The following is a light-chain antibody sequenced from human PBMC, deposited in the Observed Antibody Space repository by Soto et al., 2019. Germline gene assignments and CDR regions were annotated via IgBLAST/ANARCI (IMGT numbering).Light chain of an antibody. V-gene: IGLV2-8*01. Sequence: QSALTQPPSASGSPGQSVTISCTGTSSDVSGYNYVSWYQQNPGKVPKLMIYEVNKRPSGVPDRFSGSKSGNTASLTVSGLQAEDEADYYCTSYAGGNNVFGTGTMVTVL. CDR1: SSDVSGYNY. J-gene: IGLJ1*01. CDR3: TSYAGGNNV. CDR2: EVN.